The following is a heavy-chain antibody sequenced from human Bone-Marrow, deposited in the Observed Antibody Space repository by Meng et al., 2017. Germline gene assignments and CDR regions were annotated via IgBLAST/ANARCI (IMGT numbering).Heavy chain of an antibody. J-gene: IGHJ4*02. CDR3: AKESAGHYDFWSGYPIFAY. Sequence: SLKISCAASGFTFDDYAMHWVRQAPGKGLEWVSGISWNSGSIGYADSVKGRFTISRDNAKNSLYLQMNSLRAEDTALYYCAKESAGHYDFWSGYPIFAYWGQGNLV. CDR1: GFTFDDYA. D-gene: IGHD3-3*01. V-gene: IGHV3-9*01. CDR2: ISWNSGSI.